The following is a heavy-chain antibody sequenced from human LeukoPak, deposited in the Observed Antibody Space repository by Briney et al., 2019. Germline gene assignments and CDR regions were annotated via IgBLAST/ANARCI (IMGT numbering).Heavy chain of an antibody. CDR1: GLTFSSYG. CDR3: AKDPYDFWSGYYDY. Sequence: GGSLRLSCAASGLTFSSYGMHWVRQAPGKGLEGVAFIRYDGSNKYYADSVKGRFTISRDNSKNTLYLQMNSLRAEDTAVYYCAKDPYDFWSGYYDYWGQGTLVTVSS. D-gene: IGHD3-3*01. J-gene: IGHJ4*02. CDR2: IRYDGSNK. V-gene: IGHV3-30*02.